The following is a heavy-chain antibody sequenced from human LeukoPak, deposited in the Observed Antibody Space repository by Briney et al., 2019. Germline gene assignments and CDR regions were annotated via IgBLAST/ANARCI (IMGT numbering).Heavy chain of an antibody. Sequence: KPSETLSLTCTVSGGTASSGSDYWSWIRQPPGKGLEWIGYIYYSGSTNYNPSLKSRVTISVDTSKNQFSLKLSSVTAADTAVYYCARDQVVYDSSGYYQHAFDIWGRGSMFTVSS. V-gene: IGHV4-61*01. CDR3: ARDQVVYDSSGYYQHAFDI. J-gene: IGHJ3*02. CDR1: GGTASSGSDY. D-gene: IGHD3-22*01. CDR2: IYYSGST.